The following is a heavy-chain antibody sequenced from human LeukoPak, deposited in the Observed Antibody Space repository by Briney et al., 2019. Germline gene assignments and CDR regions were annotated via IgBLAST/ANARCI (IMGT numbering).Heavy chain of an antibody. J-gene: IGHJ4*02. CDR3: AAKIGYSYGFGY. CDR2: INPNSGGT. Sequence: GASVKVSCKASGYTFTGYYMHWVRQAPGQGLEWMGWINPNSGGTNYAQKIQGRVTMTRDTSISTAYMELSRLRSDDTAVYYCAAKIGYSYGFGYWGQGTLVTVSS. V-gene: IGHV1-2*02. D-gene: IGHD5-18*01. CDR1: GYTFTGYY.